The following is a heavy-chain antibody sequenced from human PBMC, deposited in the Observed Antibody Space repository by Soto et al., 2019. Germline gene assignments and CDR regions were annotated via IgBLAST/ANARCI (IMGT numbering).Heavy chain of an antibody. CDR2: MNPNSGNA. D-gene: IGHD6-19*01. CDR1: GYTFSSYE. V-gene: IGHV1-8*01. J-gene: IGHJ4*02. Sequence: QVQLVQSGAEVNQPGAAVRVSCKDSGYTFSSYEINWGRQAPGPDPEWVGWMNPNSGNACYAQNVQGRVTMTMETSINTAYMELSSLRAEDTALYSCLTHFSGWVVRAQRTLVTVAS. CDR3: LTHFSGWVV.